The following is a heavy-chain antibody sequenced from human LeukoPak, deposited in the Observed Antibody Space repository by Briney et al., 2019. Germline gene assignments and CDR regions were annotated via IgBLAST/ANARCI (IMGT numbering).Heavy chain of an antibody. D-gene: IGHD3-22*01. V-gene: IGHV1-69*05. CDR2: IIPIVGTT. Sequence: ASVKVSCTASGGTFSSYAFSWVRQAPGQGLEWMGGIIPIVGTTNYAQKLQGRVTMTTDTSTSTAYMELRSPRSDDTAVYYCARHSGYDFYYYYGMDVWGQGTTVTVSS. CDR1: GGTFSSYA. J-gene: IGHJ6*02. CDR3: ARHSGYDFYYYYGMDV.